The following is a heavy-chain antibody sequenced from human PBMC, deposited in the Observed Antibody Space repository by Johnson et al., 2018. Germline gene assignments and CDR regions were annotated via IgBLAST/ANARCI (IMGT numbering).Heavy chain of an antibody. Sequence: VQLVQSGGGLVQPGGSLRLSCAASGFTFSSYWMHWVRQAPGKGLVWVSRINSDGSSTSYAYSVKGRFTISRDNAKNTLYLQMNSLRAEDTAIFYCAKAYYGGNSVDAFDIWGQGTMVTVSS. J-gene: IGHJ3*02. D-gene: IGHD4-23*01. CDR3: AKAYYGGNSVDAFDI. CDR2: INSDGSST. V-gene: IGHV3-74*02. CDR1: GFTFSSYW.